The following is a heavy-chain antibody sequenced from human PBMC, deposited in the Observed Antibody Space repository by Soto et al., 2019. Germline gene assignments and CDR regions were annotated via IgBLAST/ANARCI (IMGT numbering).Heavy chain of an antibody. CDR3: ARDMHSSSWYKREFDY. D-gene: IGHD6-13*01. J-gene: IGHJ4*02. CDR1: GYTFTGYY. V-gene: IGHV1-2*02. CDR2: INPNSGGT. Sequence: GASVKVSCKASGYTFTGYYMHWVRQAPGQGLEWMGWINPNSGGTNYAQKFQGRVTMTRDTSISTAYMELSRLRSDDTAVYYCARDMHSSSWYKREFDYWGQGTLVNV.